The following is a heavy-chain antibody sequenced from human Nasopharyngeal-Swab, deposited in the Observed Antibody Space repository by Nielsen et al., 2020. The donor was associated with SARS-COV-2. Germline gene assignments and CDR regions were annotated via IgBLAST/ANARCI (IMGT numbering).Heavy chain of an antibody. V-gene: IGHV3-48*01. CDR1: GFTFSSYT. CDR2: ISSSSSAI. J-gene: IGHJ4*02. Sequence: GESLKISCAASGFTFSSYTMNWVRQAPGKGLEWVSYISSSSSAIYYADSVKGRFTISRDNAKNSLYLQMNSLRAEDTAVYYCARGGVSGFLEWLLAEYYFDYWGQGTLVTVSS. D-gene: IGHD3-3*01. CDR3: ARGGVSGFLEWLLAEYYFDY.